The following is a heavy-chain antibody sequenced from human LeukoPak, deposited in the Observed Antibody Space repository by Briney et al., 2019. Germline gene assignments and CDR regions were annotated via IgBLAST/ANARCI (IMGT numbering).Heavy chain of an antibody. CDR2: IIPIFGTA. D-gene: IGHD3-22*01. Sequence: GASVKVSCKASGGTFSSYAISWVRQAPGQGLEWMGGIIPIFGTANYAQKFQGRVTITADESTSTAYMELSSLRSEDTAVYYCASQGSRDSSGYFDYWGQGTLVTVSS. CDR1: GGTFSSYA. CDR3: ASQGSRDSSGYFDY. V-gene: IGHV1-69*13. J-gene: IGHJ4*02.